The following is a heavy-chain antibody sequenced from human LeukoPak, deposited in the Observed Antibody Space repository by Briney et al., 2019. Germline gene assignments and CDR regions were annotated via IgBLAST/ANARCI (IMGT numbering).Heavy chain of an antibody. J-gene: IGHJ4*02. CDR3: AREESIGRYQFLHDY. Sequence: ASVKVSCKASGYTFTSYGISWVRQAPGQGLEWMGWISAYNGNTNYAQKLQGRVTMTADTSTSTAYMELRSLRSDDPAVYYCAREESIGRYQFLHDYWGQGTLVTVSS. CDR1: GYTFTSYG. CDR2: ISAYNGNT. V-gene: IGHV1-18*01. D-gene: IGHD1-26*01.